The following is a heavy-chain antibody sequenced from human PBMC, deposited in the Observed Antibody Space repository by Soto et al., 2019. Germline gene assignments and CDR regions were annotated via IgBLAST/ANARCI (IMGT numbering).Heavy chain of an antibody. CDR2: ISGSGSST. V-gene: IGHV3-23*01. CDR1: GFSFEKHA. J-gene: IGHJ4*02. CDR3: ADSWLPTSY. D-gene: IGHD3-10*01. Sequence: PGWSLRLSCEGSGFSFEKHAMSWVRQAPGKGLEWVSLISGSGSSTYYADSVKGRFTISRDNSKNTLYLQMNSLRDEDTAVYFCADSWLPTSYWGPGTLVTVSS.